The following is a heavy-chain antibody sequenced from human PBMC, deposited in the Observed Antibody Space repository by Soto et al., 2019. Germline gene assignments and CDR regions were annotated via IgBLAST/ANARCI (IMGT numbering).Heavy chain of an antibody. J-gene: IGHJ6*02. CDR3: AKNGQPPYYYYGMDV. CDR2: ISGYNGDT. V-gene: IGHV1-18*01. Sequence: ASVKVSCKASGYTFTRYGISWVRQAPGQGLEWMGWISGYNGDTNYAQKFQGRATMTVDTSTTTAFMELTSLTSDDRAVYYCAKNGQPPYYYYGMDVWGQGTTVTVSS. CDR1: GYTFTRYG. D-gene: IGHD2-8*01.